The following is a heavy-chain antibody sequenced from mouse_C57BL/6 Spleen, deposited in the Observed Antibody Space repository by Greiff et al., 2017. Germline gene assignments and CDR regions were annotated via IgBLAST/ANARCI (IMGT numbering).Heavy chain of an antibody. D-gene: IGHD1-1*01. CDR2: IYPRDGST. CDR3: ARGDYYGSSGPWFAY. Sequence: QVQLQQSDAELVKPGASVKISCKVSGYTFTDHTIHWMKQRPDQGLEWIGYIYPRDGSTKYNEKFKGKATLTADKSSSTAYMQLNSLTSEDSAVXIWARGDYYGSSGPWFAYGGQGTLVTVSA. CDR1: GYTFTDHT. V-gene: IGHV1-78*01. J-gene: IGHJ3*01.